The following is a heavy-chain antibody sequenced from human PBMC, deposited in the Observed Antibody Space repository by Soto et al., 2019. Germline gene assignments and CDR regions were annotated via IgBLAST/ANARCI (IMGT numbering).Heavy chain of an antibody. D-gene: IGHD6-25*01. CDR2: INHSGST. CDR1: GGSFTGYC. V-gene: IGHV4-34*01. Sequence: SETLSLTCAVYGGSFTGYCCSWIRQPPGKGLEWMGEINHSGSTNYNPSLKSRVIRSVDTSKNQFSLKLSSVTAADTAVYYCARMWSGYNWHWGKGTLVTVSS. CDR3: ARMWSGYNWH. J-gene: IGHJ4*02.